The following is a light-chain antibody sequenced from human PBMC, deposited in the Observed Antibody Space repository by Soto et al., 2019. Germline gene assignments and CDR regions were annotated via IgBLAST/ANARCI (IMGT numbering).Light chain of an antibody. CDR3: QQYCSSPNT. V-gene: IGKV3-20*01. CDR2: GAS. J-gene: IGKJ2*01. Sequence: EIVLTQSPGTLSLSPGEGATLSCRASQSVSSRWLVWYQQKPGQAPMLLIYGASSRATGIPDRFSGSGSGTDFTLTISRLEPEDFAVYYCQQYCSSPNTFGQGTKVEMK. CDR1: QSVSSRW.